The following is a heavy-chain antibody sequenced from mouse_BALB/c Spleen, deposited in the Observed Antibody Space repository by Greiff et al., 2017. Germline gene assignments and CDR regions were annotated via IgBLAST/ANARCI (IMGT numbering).Heavy chain of an antibody. J-gene: IGHJ2*01. CDR2: ISSGGST. D-gene: IGHD1-2*01. CDR3: ARGLLRPFDY. V-gene: IGHV5-6-5*01. CDR1: GFTFSSYA. Sequence: EVHLVESGGGLVKPGGSLKLSCAASGFTFSSYAMSWVRQTPEKRLEWVASISSGGSTYYPDSVKGRFTISRDNARNILYLQMSSLRSEDTAMYYCARGLLRPFDYWGQGTTLTVSS.